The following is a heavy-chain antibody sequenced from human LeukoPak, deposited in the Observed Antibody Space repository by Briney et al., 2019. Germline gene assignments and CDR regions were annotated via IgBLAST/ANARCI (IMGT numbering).Heavy chain of an antibody. D-gene: IGHD3-10*01. J-gene: IGHJ4*02. CDR2: TSSDLNVK. CDR1: GFTFNTYA. CDR3: AREGYYGSGSPPSLYFDY. V-gene: IGHV3-30-3*01. Sequence: GGSLRLSCAASGFTFNTYAVHWVRQAPGKGLEWVAVTSSDLNVKLYADSVKGRFTISRDNSGSTLYLQMNSLRPEDTAIYYCAREGYYGSGSPPSLYFDYWGQGTLVTVSS.